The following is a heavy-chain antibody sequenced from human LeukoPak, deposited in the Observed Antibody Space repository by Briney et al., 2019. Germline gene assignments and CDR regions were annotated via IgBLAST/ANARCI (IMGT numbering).Heavy chain of an antibody. CDR1: GGSISSSSYY. CDR2: IYYSGST. CDR3: ARGTEADGTFMFDF. D-gene: IGHD5-24*01. J-gene: IGHJ4*02. V-gene: IGHV4-39*07. Sequence: PSETLSLTCTVSGGSISSSSYYWGWIRQPPGKGLEWIGSIYYSGSTYYNPSLKSRVTISVDTSKNQFSLKLSSVTAADTAVYYCARGTEADGTFMFDFWGQGTLVTVSS.